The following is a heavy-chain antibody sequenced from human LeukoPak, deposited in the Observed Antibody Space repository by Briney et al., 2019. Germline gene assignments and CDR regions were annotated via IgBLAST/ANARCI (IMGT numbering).Heavy chain of an antibody. Sequence: SETLSLTCAVYGGSFSGYYWSWIRQLPGKGLEWIGEINHSGSTNYNPSLKSRVTISVDTSKNQFSLKLSSVTAADTAVYYCARSTPTVPDRRVDYWGQGTLVTVSS. CDR1: GGSFSGYY. CDR2: INHSGST. D-gene: IGHD4-17*01. V-gene: IGHV4-34*01. CDR3: ARSTPTVPDRRVDY. J-gene: IGHJ4*02.